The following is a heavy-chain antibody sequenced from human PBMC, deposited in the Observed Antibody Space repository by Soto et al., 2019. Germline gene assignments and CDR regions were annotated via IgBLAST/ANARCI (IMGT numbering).Heavy chain of an antibody. CDR1: GFTFDSFG. J-gene: IGHJ4*02. V-gene: IGHV3-23*01. Sequence: GGSLRLSCAASGFTFDSFGMTWVRQAPGKGLEWVSSISGSGTSTYYADSVKGRFTISRDNSKNTLYLQVNSLRAEDTALYYCAKYASSTWSLFDYWGQGTLVTVSS. D-gene: IGHD6-13*01. CDR3: AKYASSTWSLFDY. CDR2: ISGSGTST.